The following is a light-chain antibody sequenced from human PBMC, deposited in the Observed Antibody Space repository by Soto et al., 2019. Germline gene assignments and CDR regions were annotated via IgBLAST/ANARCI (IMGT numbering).Light chain of an antibody. Sequence: DIQMTQSPPYLSASVGDRVTITCRASQYVDRRFFNWYQQKPGQAPKLLISSSSGWQGGLPSRFSDSDSGTDFTLTITSLQPEDSATYYCQQSSSSPISFGGGTKVEIK. J-gene: IGKJ4*01. V-gene: IGKV1-39*01. CDR1: QYVDRRF. CDR3: QQSSSSPIS. CDR2: SSS.